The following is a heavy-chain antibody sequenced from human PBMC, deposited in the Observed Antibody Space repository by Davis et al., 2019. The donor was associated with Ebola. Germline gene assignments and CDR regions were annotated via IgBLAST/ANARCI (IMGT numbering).Heavy chain of an antibody. D-gene: IGHD2-15*01. Sequence: PGGSLRLSCEASGFTFSNCWMNWVRQLPGKGLEWEAKIKEDGSEKYYVDSVKGRFTISSDNAKNSLYLQMNSLGVEDTAVYYCASTPGWYFHHWGQGTLVSVSS. V-gene: IGHV3-7*01. CDR3: ASTPGWYFHH. CDR1: GFTFSNCW. CDR2: IKEDGSEK. J-gene: IGHJ1*01.